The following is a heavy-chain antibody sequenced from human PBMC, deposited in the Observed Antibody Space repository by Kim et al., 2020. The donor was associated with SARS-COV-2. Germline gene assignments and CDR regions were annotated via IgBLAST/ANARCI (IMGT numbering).Heavy chain of an antibody. CDR1: GGSISSGGYY. CDR3: AREPGPHCGGDCYSLYYFDY. J-gene: IGHJ4*02. V-gene: IGHV4-31*03. D-gene: IGHD2-21*02. CDR2: IYYSGST. Sequence: SETLSLTCTVSGGSISSGGYYWSWIRQHPGKGLEWIGYIYYSGSTYYNPSLKSRVTISVDTSKNQFSLKLSSVTAADTAVYYCAREPGPHCGGDCYSLYYFDYWGQGTLVTVSS.